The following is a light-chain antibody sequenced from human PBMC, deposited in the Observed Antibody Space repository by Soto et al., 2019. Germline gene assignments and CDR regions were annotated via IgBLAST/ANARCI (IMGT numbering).Light chain of an antibody. V-gene: IGLV2-14*01. CDR1: SSDVGGYNY. Sequence: QSALTQPASVSGSPGQSITISCTGTSSDVGGYNYVSWYQQHPGKAPKPMIYDVSNRPSGVSSRFSGSKSGNTASLTISGLQAEDEADYCCSSYTSSSTPVVFGGGTKVTVL. CDR2: DVS. CDR3: SSYTSSSTPVV. J-gene: IGLJ2*01.